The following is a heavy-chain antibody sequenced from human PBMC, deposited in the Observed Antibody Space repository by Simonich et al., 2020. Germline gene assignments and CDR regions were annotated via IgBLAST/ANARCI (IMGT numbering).Heavy chain of an antibody. CDR2: IIPILDSA. D-gene: IGHD2-15*01. J-gene: IGHJ6*03. Sequence: QVQLVQSGAEVKKPGSSVKVPCKASGGTFSSYAISWVRQAPGQGLAWMGGIIPILDSANTAQKFQGRVTITADKSTSTAYMELSSLRSEDTAVYYCARGGLADRRIVYYYYMDVWGKGTTVTVSS. CDR1: GGTFSSYA. CDR3: ARGGLADRRIVYYYYMDV. V-gene: IGHV1-69*06.